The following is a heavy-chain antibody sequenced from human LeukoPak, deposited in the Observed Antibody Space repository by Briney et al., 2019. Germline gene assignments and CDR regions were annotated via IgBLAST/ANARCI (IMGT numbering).Heavy chain of an antibody. CDR2: INQNGGET. D-gene: IGHD7-27*01. V-gene: IGHV3-7*01. Sequence: GRSLRLSCVASGVTFSNYSMTWFRQTPGQGLEWVGNINQNGGETYYLDSVRGRFTISTDNAKNSLYLQMNSLRVEDTAIYYCARDGVWGSSESDYWGQGTLVTVSS. J-gene: IGHJ4*02. CDR1: GVTFSNYS. CDR3: ARDGVWGSSESDY.